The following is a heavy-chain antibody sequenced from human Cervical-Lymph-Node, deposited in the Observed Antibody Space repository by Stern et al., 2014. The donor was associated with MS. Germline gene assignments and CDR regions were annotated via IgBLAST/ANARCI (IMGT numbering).Heavy chain of an antibody. CDR3: ARSSGASGDAMDV. J-gene: IGHJ6*02. Sequence: EVQLVESGGGLLQPGGSLRLSCGASGFTFSTYRMHWVRQGPGKGLVWVSRINSGGSSTSYADSVRGRFTISRDNAKNTVDLQMTSLRAEDTAVYYCARSSGASGDAMDVWGQGTTVTVSS. CDR2: INSGGSST. D-gene: IGHD2-15*01. V-gene: IGHV3-74*02. CDR1: GFTFSTYR.